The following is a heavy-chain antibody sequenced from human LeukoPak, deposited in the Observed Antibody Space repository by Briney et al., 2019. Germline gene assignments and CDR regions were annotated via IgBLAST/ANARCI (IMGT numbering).Heavy chain of an antibody. D-gene: IGHD3-22*01. Sequence: PSQTLSLTCTVSGGSISGGGYYWSWIRQPAGKGLEWIGRIYTSGSTNYNPSLKSRVTMSVDTSKNQFPLRLSSVTAADTAVYYCARTIVVLTGYYFNYRGQGTLVTVSS. CDR3: ARTIVVLTGYYFNY. CDR2: IYTSGST. J-gene: IGHJ4*02. V-gene: IGHV4-61*02. CDR1: GGSISGGGYY.